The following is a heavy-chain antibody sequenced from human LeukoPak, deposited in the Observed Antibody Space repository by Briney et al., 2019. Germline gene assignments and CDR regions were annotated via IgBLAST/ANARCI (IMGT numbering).Heavy chain of an antibody. CDR3: AKTQVGATYFDY. V-gene: IGHV3-74*01. CDR2: INSDGSST. D-gene: IGHD1-26*01. CDR1: GFTFSTYW. Sequence: PGGSLRLSCAASGFTFSTYWMHWVRQAPGKGLVGVSRINSDGSSTSYADSVKGRFTISRDNAKNTLYLQMNSLRAEDTAVYYCAKTQVGATYFDYWGQGTLVTVSS. J-gene: IGHJ4*02.